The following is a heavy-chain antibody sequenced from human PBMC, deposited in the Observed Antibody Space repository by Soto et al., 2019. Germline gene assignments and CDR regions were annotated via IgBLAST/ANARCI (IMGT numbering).Heavy chain of an antibody. CDR3: ARVEMATNNWFDP. Sequence: QVQLQESGPGLVKPSETLSLTCTVSGGSVSRGSYYWSWIRQPPGKGLEWIGYIYYTGSTNYNPSLKSRVTISVDTSKNQFSLKLSSVTAADTAVYYCARVEMATNNWFDPWGQGTLVTVSS. J-gene: IGHJ5*02. V-gene: IGHV4-61*01. CDR2: IYYTGST. CDR1: GGSVSRGSYY.